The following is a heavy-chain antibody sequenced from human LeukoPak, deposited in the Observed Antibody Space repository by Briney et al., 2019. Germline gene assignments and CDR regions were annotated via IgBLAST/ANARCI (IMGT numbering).Heavy chain of an antibody. CDR3: AKDRRSSGWLDWFDP. CDR2: ISYDGSNK. J-gene: IGHJ5*02. D-gene: IGHD6-19*01. CDR1: GFTFSSYG. V-gene: IGHV3-30*18. Sequence: GGSLRLSCAASGFTFSSYGMHWVRQAPGKGLEWVAVISYDGSNKYYADSVKGRFTISRDNSRNTLYLQMNSLRAEDTAVYYCAKDRRSSGWLDWFDPWGQGTLVTVSS.